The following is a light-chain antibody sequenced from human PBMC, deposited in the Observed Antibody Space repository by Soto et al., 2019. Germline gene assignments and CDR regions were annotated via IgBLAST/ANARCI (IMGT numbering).Light chain of an antibody. CDR3: QHYGGSFI. CDR1: QSINSKS. CDR2: NTS. J-gene: IGKJ3*01. Sequence: EIVLTQSPGTLSLSPGEGATVSCRVSQSINSKSLVWYQRKFGQAPRLLIYNTSSRATGIPDRFSGSESGTDFTLSISRLEPEDFAVYYCQHYGGSFIFGPGTKVDIK. V-gene: IGKV3-20*01.